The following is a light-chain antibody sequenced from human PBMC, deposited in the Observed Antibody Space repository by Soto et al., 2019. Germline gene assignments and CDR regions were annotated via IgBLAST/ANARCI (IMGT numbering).Light chain of an antibody. CDR3: PQANSFPIT. Sequence: DIQMTQSPSSVSASVGDRVTITCRASQGISSWLAWYQQKPGKAPKLLIYAASILQSGVPSRFSGSGAGRDFTLNICSLQPEDVATYYCPQANSFPITFGQGTRLEIK. V-gene: IGKV1D-12*01. CDR2: AAS. J-gene: IGKJ5*01. CDR1: QGISSW.